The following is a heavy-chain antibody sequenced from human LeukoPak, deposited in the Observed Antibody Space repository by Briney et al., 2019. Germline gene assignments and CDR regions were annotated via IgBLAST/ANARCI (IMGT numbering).Heavy chain of an antibody. CDR2: IYSGGST. CDR1: GFTVSSNY. D-gene: IGHD3-9*01. CDR3: AREGRYFDWLLDAFDI. J-gene: IGHJ3*02. Sequence: GGSLRLSCAASGFTVSSNYMSWVRQAPGKGLEWVSVIYSGGSTYYADSVKGRFTISRDNSKNTLYLQVNSLRAEDTAVYYCAREGRYFDWLLDAFDIWGQGTMVTVSS. V-gene: IGHV3-66*01.